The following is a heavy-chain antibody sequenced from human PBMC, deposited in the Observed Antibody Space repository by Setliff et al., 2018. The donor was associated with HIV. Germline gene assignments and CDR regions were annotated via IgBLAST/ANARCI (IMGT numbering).Heavy chain of an antibody. Sequence: GESLTISCAASGFTFRNFGMHWVRQAPGKGLEWVAVIWFDGRSKYYADSVKGRFTISRDNSKNTLYLQMNSLRVEDTALYYCAKDDGSYWGNYFDSWGQGTLVTVSS. V-gene: IGHV3-33*03. CDR1: GFTFRNFG. CDR2: IWFDGRSK. D-gene: IGHD1-26*01. CDR3: AKDDGSYWGNYFDS. J-gene: IGHJ4*02.